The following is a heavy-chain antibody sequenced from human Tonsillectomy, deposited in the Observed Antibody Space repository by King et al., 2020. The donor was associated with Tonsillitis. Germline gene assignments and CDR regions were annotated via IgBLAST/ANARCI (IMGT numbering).Heavy chain of an antibody. D-gene: IGHD6-19*01. J-gene: IGHJ4*02. CDR2: INHSGST. CDR1: GASFSNYY. Sequence: VQLQQWGAGLLKPSETLSLTCAVYGASFSNYYWSWIRQPPGKGLEWIGAINHSGSTNYNPSLKSRVTISVDTSKNQFSLRLSSVTAADTAVYYCARLIAVAGTDYWGQGTLVTVSS. V-gene: IGHV4-34*01. CDR3: ARLIAVAGTDY.